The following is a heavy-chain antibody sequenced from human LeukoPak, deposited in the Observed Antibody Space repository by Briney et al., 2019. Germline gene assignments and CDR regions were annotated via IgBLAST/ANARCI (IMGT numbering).Heavy chain of an antibody. D-gene: IGHD6-19*01. V-gene: IGHV3-74*01. CDR3: ARSKRIAVALDY. CDR1: GFTFSSYW. CDR2: INSDGSST. J-gene: IGHJ4*02. Sequence: PGGSLRLSCAASGFTFSSYWMHWVRQAPGKGLVWFSRINSDGSSTSYADSVKGRFTISRDNAKNTLYLQMNSLRAEDTAVYYCARSKRIAVALDYWGQGTLVTVSS.